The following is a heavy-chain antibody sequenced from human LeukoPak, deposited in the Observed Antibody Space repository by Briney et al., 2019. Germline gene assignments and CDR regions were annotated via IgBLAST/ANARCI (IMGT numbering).Heavy chain of an antibody. V-gene: IGHV4-39*01. J-gene: IGHJ5*02. CDR3: ARHRRGSGSNWFDP. Sequence: KPSETLSLTCTVSGRPISRSSYSWGWVRQPPGKGLEWIGSMYNSRTAYYNSSLKSRVTISVDTSKNQFSLKLNSVTATDTAIYYCARHRRGSGSNWFDPWGQGTLVTVSS. CDR1: GRPISRSSYS. CDR2: MYNSRTA. D-gene: IGHD1-14*01.